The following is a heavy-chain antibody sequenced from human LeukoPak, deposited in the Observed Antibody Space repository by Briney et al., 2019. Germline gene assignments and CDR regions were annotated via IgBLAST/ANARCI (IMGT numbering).Heavy chain of an antibody. CDR1: GFTFSSYG. CDR2: IRYDGSNK. J-gene: IGHJ6*03. D-gene: IGHD6-13*01. Sequence: GGSLRLSCAASGFTFSSYGMHWVRQAPGKGLEWVAFIRYDGSNKYYADSVKGRFTISRDNSKNTLYLQMNSLRAEDTAVYYCAKQAAAGTRYYYYYMDVWGKGTTVTVSS. CDR3: AKQAAAGTRYYYYYMDV. V-gene: IGHV3-30*02.